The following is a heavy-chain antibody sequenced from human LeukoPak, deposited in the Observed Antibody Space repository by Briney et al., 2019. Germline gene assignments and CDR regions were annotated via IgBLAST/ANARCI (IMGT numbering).Heavy chain of an antibody. CDR3: ARGFRRGYSYGYNFDY. V-gene: IGHV3-11*04. D-gene: IGHD5-18*01. J-gene: IGHJ4*02. CDR2: ISSSGSTM. CDR1: GFTFSDYY. Sequence: KPGGSLRLSCAASGFTFSDYYMSWIRQAPGKGLEWVSYISSSGSTMYYADSVKGRFTISRDNAKNSLYLQMNSLRAEDTAVYYCARGFRRGYSYGYNFDYWGQGTLVTVSS.